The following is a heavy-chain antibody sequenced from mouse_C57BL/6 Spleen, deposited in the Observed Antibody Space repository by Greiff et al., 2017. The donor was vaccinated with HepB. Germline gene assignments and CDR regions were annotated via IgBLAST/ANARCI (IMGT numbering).Heavy chain of an antibody. D-gene: IGHD2-1*01. V-gene: IGHV1-80*01. CDR1: GYAFSSYW. Sequence: VQLKESGAELVKPGASVKISCKASGYAFSSYWMNWVKQRPGKGLEWIGQIYPGDGDTNYNGKFKGKATLTADKSSSTAYMQLSSLTSEDSAVYFCARVYYGNPWFAYWGQGTLVTVSA. CDR2: IYPGDGDT. CDR3: ARVYYGNPWFAY. J-gene: IGHJ3*01.